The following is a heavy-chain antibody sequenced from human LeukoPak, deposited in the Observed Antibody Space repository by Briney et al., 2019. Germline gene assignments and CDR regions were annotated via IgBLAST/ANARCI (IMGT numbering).Heavy chain of an antibody. CDR1: GYILAELS. CDR2: FDPEDGET. V-gene: IGHV1-24*01. D-gene: IGHD3-9*01. Sequence: ASVRVSCKVSGYILAELSIHWVRQAPGKGPEWMGGFDPEDGETIYAQNFQGRVTMTEDTSTDTAYMELSSLRSEDTAVYYCTTGRPSRYADWLATHNWFDPWGQGTLVTVSS. J-gene: IGHJ5*02. CDR3: TTGRPSRYADWLATHNWFDP.